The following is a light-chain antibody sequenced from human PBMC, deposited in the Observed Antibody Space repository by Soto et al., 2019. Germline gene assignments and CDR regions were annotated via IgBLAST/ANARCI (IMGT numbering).Light chain of an antibody. CDR1: SSNIGSNY. CDR3: AAWDDSLSGYVV. CDR2: RNN. V-gene: IGLV1-47*01. Sequence: QSVLTQPPSASGTPGQRVTISCSGSSSNIGSNYVYWYQQLPGTAPKLLIYRNNQRLSGVPDRFSGSKSGTSASLAISGLRSEDEADYDCAAWDDSLSGYVVFGGGTKLTVL. J-gene: IGLJ2*01.